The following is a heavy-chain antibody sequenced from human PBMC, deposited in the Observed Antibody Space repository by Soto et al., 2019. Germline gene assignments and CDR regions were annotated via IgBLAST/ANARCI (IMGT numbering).Heavy chain of an antibody. J-gene: IGHJ5*02. D-gene: IGHD6-13*01. CDR1: GFAFSNSA. V-gene: IGHV3-23*01. CDR2: ISGSGGRT. CDR3: AKPIAAAGWFDP. Sequence: GGSLRLSGPAGGFAFSNSAMTWVRQAPGKGLEWVPAISGSGGRTYYAASVKGRFTISRDNSKNTLCLPMNSLRPEDTAVHHCAKPIAAAGWFDPSRQGTLVTVPS.